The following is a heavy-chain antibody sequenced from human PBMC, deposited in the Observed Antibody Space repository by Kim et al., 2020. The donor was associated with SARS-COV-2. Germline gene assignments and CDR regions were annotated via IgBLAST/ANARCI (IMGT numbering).Heavy chain of an antibody. CDR3: VTSSGSYFDY. Sequence: GGSLRLSCAASGFSLGRYWMSWVRQAPGKGLEWVANIKEDGSQKHYVDSVKGRFTISRDNARNSLYLQMNNLRAEDTAVYYCVTSSGSYFDYWGHGTPASVSS. J-gene: IGHJ4*01. V-gene: IGHV3-7*01. CDR1: GFSLGRYW. D-gene: IGHD7-27*01. CDR2: IKEDGSQK.